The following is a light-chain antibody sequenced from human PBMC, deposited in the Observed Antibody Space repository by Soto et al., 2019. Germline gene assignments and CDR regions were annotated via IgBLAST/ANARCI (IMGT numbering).Light chain of an antibody. CDR3: QQRTNSPPWT. V-gene: IGKV3-11*01. Sequence: EIVLTQSPATLSLSPGEGASLSCRASQNISPYLAWYQQRPGQVPRLLIYGVSKRAPAIPPRFSGSGSGTDFTLSVSGLETEDFATYYCQQRTNSPPWTFGQGTRVELK. J-gene: IGKJ1*01. CDR1: QNISPY. CDR2: GVS.